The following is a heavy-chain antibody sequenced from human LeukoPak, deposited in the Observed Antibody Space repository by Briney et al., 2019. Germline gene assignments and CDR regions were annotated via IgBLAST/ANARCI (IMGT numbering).Heavy chain of an antibody. Sequence: SETLSLTCTVSGGSISSHDWSWIRQPPGKGLGWIGYFYYSGGTNYNPSPKSRVTISVDTSKNQFSLKLSSVTAADTAVYYCARARGVGATRSYFDYWGQGTLVTVSS. CDR2: FYYSGGT. CDR3: ARARGVGATRSYFDY. CDR1: GGSISSHD. J-gene: IGHJ4*02. D-gene: IGHD1-26*01. V-gene: IGHV4-59*11.